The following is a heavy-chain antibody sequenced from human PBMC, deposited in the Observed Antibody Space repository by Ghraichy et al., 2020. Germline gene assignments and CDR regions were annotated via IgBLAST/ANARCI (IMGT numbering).Heavy chain of an antibody. CDR2: IYHSGST. CDR3: ARGGGYDSNGYYYKADAFDI. J-gene: IGHJ3*02. CDR1: GGSISSGGYS. Sequence: SETLSLTCAVSGGSISSGGYSWSWIRQPPGKGLECIGYIYHSGSTYRNPSLKSRVTISIDTSRNQLSLKLSSVTAADTAVYYCARGGGYDSNGYYYKADAFDIWGQGTLVTVSS. V-gene: IGHV4-30-2*01. D-gene: IGHD3-22*01.